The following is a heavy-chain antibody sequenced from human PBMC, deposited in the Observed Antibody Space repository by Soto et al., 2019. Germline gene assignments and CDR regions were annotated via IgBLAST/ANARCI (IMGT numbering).Heavy chain of an antibody. CDR3: ARRRYCSGGSCYGTPYYYYGMVV. CDR2: IYPGDSDT. Sequence: GESLKISCKGSGYSFTSYWIGWVRQMPGKGLEWMGIIYPGDSDTRYSPSFQGQVTISADKSISTAYLQWGSLKASDTAMYYCARRRYCSGGSCYGTPYYYYGMVVWGQGTTVTVSS. J-gene: IGHJ6*02. V-gene: IGHV5-51*01. D-gene: IGHD2-15*01. CDR1: GYSFTSYW.